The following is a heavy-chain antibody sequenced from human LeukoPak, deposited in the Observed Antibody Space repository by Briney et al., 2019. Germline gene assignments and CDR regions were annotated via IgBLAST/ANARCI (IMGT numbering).Heavy chain of an antibody. CDR1: GFSFSNYA. J-gene: IGHJ5*02. CDR3: AKKINYEGYNWFDP. V-gene: IGHV3-23*01. CDR2: ISSSGGIP. D-gene: IGHD1-7*01. Sequence: GGSLRLSCAASGFSFSNYAMSWGRQVPGKGLEWVSAISSSGGIPYYADSVKGRFTISRDNSKNTVYLQMNSLRAEDTAIYYCAKKINYEGYNWFDPRGQGTLVTVSS.